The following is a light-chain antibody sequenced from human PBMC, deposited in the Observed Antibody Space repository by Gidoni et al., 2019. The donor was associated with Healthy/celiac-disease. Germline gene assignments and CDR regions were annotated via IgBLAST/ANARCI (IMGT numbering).Light chain of an antibody. J-gene: IGKJ2*01. V-gene: IGKV3-20*01. CDR1: QSVSSSY. CDR3: QQYGSSLYT. CDR2: GAS. Sequence: EIVLTQSPGTLSLSPGERATLSCRDSQSVSSSYLAWYQQKPGQAPRLLIYGASSRATGIPDRFSGSGSGTDFTLTISRLEPEDFAVYYCQQYGSSLYTFGQXTKLEIQ.